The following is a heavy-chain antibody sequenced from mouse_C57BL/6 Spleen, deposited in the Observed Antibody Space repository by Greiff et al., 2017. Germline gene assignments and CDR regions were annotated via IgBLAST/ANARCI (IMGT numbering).Heavy chain of an antibody. Sequence: EVQLVESGGDLVKPGGSLKLSCAASGFTFSSYGMSWVRQTPDKRLEWVATISSGGSYTYYPDSVKGRFTISRDNAKNTLYLQMSSLKSEDTAMYYCARHDPLNYYAMDYWGQGTSVTVSS. CDR1: GFTFSSYG. CDR2: ISSGGSYT. CDR3: ARHDPLNYYAMDY. D-gene: IGHD1-3*01. J-gene: IGHJ4*01. V-gene: IGHV5-6*01.